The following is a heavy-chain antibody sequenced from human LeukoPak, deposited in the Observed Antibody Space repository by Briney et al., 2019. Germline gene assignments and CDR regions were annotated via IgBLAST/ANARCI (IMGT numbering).Heavy chain of an antibody. V-gene: IGHV1-46*01. J-gene: IGHJ4*02. CDR2: INPSGGST. CDR3: ARVVYGGNYFDY. CDR1: GYTFTSYY. D-gene: IGHD2/OR15-2a*01. Sequence: GASVKVSCKASGYTFTSYYMHWVRQAPGQGLEWMGIINPSGGSTSYAQKFQGRVTMTRDMSTSTVYMELSSLRSEDTAVYYCARVVYGGNYFDYWGQGTLVTVSS.